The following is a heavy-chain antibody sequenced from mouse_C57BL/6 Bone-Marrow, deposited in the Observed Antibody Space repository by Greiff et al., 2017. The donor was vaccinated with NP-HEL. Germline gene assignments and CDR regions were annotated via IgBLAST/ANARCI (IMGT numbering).Heavy chain of an antibody. Sequence: VQLQQPGAELVRPGSSVKLSCKASGYTFTSYWMDWVKQRPGQGLEWIGNIYPSDSETHYTQKFKDKATLTVDKSSITAYMQLSSLTSEDSAVYYCARWVPAMDYWGQGTSVTVSS. CDR1: GYTFTSYW. J-gene: IGHJ4*01. CDR3: ARWVPAMDY. V-gene: IGHV1-61*01. D-gene: IGHD2-14*01. CDR2: IYPSDSET.